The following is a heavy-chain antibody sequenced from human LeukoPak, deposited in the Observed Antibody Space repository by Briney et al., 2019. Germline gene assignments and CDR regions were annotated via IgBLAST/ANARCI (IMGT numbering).Heavy chain of an antibody. CDR3: AKEDFDWLSDFDY. Sequence: PGRSLRLSCAASGFTFSSYAMHWVRQAPGKGLEWVAVISYDGSNKYYADSVKGRFTISRDNSKNTLYLQMNSLRAEDTAVYYCAKEDFDWLSDFDYWGQGTLVTVSS. V-gene: IGHV3-30*04. J-gene: IGHJ4*02. D-gene: IGHD3-9*01. CDR2: ISYDGSNK. CDR1: GFTFSSYA.